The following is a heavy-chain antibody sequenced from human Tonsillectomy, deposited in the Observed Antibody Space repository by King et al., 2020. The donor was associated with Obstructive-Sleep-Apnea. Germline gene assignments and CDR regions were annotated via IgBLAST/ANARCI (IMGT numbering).Heavy chain of an antibody. V-gene: IGHV3-21*01. Sequence: VQLVESGGGLVKPGGSLRLSCAASGFTFGSYSINWVRQAPGKGLEWVSSIRSSSSYIYYAKSVKGRFTIARDNAKNSLYLQMNSLRAEDTAMYYCARTDYGGNSWYFDYWGQGTLVTVSS. CDR2: IRSSSSYI. CDR3: ARTDYGGNSWYFDY. D-gene: IGHD4-23*01. CDR1: GFTFGSYS. J-gene: IGHJ4*02.